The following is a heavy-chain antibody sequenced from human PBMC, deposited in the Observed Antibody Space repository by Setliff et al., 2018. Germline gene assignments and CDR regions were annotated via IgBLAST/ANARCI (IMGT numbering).Heavy chain of an antibody. V-gene: IGHV4-59*08. CDR1: GGSMNSYY. D-gene: IGHD3-16*02. CDR3: ARLHYDYVWGSYRTSDYYYYYYMDV. J-gene: IGHJ6*03. CDR2: IYDTGST. Sequence: SETLSLTCTVSGGSMNSYYLSWIRQPPGKGLEWIGDIYDTGSTNYNPSLKSRVTISVDTSKNQFSLKLNSVTAADTAVYYCARLHYDYVWGSYRTSDYYYYYYMDVWGKGTTVTVSS.